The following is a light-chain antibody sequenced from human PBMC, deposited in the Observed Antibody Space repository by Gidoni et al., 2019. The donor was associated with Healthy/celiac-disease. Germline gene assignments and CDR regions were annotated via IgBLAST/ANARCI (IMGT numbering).Light chain of an antibody. Sequence: ELVMTQSPATLSVSPVERATLSCRASQSVSSNLAWYQQKPGQAPRLLIYGASTRATGIPARFSGSGSGTEFTLTISSLQSEDFAVYYCQQYNTWPLWTFGQGTKVEIK. V-gene: IGKV3-15*01. CDR1: QSVSSN. CDR2: GAS. CDR3: QQYNTWPLWT. J-gene: IGKJ1*01.